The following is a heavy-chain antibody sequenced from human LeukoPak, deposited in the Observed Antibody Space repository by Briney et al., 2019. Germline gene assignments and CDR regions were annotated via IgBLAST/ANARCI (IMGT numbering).Heavy chain of an antibody. V-gene: IGHV3-9*01. CDR1: GFTFDDYA. Sequence: GRSLRLSCAASGFTFDDYAMHWVRQAPGKGLEWVSGISWNSGSIGYADSVKGRFTISRDNAKNSLYLQMNSLRAEDTALYYCAKDSGFSGGSLDYWGQGTLVTVSS. J-gene: IGHJ4*02. D-gene: IGHD1-26*01. CDR3: AKDSGFSGGSLDY. CDR2: ISWNSGSI.